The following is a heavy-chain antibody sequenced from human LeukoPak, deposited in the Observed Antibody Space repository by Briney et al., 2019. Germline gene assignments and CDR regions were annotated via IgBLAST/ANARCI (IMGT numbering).Heavy chain of an antibody. CDR2: IKQDGSEK. CDR3: ARVRFGELSEGIDY. D-gene: IGHD3-10*01. J-gene: IGHJ4*02. Sequence: GGSLRLSCAASGFTFSSYWMSWVRQAPGKGLEWVANIKQDGSEKYYVDSVKGRFTISGDNAKNSLYLQMNSLRAEDTAVYYCARVRFGELSEGIDYWGQGTLVTVSS. V-gene: IGHV3-7*03. CDR1: GFTFSSYW.